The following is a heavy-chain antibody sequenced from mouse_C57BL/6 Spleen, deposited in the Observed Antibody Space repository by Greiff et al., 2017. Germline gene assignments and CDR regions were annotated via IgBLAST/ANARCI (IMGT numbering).Heavy chain of an antibody. CDR3: ARGYGNYFDY. J-gene: IGHJ2*01. D-gene: IGHD2-1*01. CDR2: ISSGSSTI. Sequence: EVQLVESGGGLVKPGGSLKLSCAASGFTFSDYGMHWVRQAPEKGLEWVAYISSGSSTIYYADTVKGRFTISRDNAKNTLFLQMTSLRSEDTAMYYCARGYGNYFDYWGQGTTLTVSS. V-gene: IGHV5-17*01. CDR1: GFTFSDYG.